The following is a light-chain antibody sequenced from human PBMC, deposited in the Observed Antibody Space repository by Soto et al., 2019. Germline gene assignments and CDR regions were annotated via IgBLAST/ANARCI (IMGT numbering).Light chain of an antibody. CDR3: CSYKSSSTLYV. V-gene: IGLV2-14*03. CDR2: DVT. J-gene: IGLJ1*01. CDR1: SSDIGAYNY. Sequence: QSVLTQPASVSGSPGQSITISCTGTSSDIGAYNYVSWYQQHPGKAPKLIIYDVTNRPAGISSHFSASKSGNTASLTISVLQAENEADYYCCSYKSSSTLYVFGTGTTVTV.